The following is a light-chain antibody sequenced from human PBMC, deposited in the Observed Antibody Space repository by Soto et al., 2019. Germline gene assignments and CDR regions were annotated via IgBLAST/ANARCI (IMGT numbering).Light chain of an antibody. CDR3: QSYDSSLSGSYV. V-gene: IGLV1-40*01. CDR1: SSNIGAGYD. J-gene: IGLJ1*01. Sequence: QAVVTQPPSVSGAPGQRVTISCTGSSSNIGAGYDVHWYQQLPGTAPKLLIYGNSNRPSGVPDRFSGSKPGTSASLAITGLQAEDEADYYCQSYDSSLSGSYVFGTGTKLTVL. CDR2: GNS.